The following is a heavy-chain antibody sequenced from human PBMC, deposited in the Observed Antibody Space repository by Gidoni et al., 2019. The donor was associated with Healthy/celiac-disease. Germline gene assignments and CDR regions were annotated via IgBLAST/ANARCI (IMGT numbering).Heavy chain of an antibody. D-gene: IGHD3-22*01. CDR3: AKDWGSGDNSGYYPYYFDY. CDR2: ISGSGGST. Sequence: EVQLLESGGGLVQPGGSLRLSCAASGFTFSSYAMNWVRPAPGKGLEWVSAISGSGGSTYYADSVKGRFTISRDNSKNTLYLQMDSLRAEDTAVYYCAKDWGSGDNSGYYPYYFDYWGQGTLVTVSS. CDR1: GFTFSSYA. V-gene: IGHV3-23*01. J-gene: IGHJ4*02.